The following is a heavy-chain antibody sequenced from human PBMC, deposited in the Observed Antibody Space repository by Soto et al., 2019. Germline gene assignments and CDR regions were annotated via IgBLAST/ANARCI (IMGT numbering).Heavy chain of an antibody. J-gene: IGHJ5*02. CDR3: ARWIVVTDRRPPENWFDP. CDR1: GGSISSYY. Sequence: PSETLSLTCTVSGGSISSYYWSWIRQPPGKGLEWIGYIYYSGSTNYNPSLKSRVTISVDTSKNQSSLKLSSVTAADTAVYYCARWIVVTDRRPPENWFDPWGQGTLVTVSS. D-gene: IGHD2-21*02. CDR2: IYYSGST. V-gene: IGHV4-59*01.